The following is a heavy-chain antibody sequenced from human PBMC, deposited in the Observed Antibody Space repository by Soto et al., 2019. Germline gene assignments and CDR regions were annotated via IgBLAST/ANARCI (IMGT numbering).Heavy chain of an antibody. CDR1: GFTFDDYA. CDR2: ISGDGGST. D-gene: IGHD1-26*01. CDR3: AKDPTSGSYYYYYGMDV. J-gene: IGHJ6*02. V-gene: IGHV3-43*02. Sequence: GGSLRLSCAASGFTFDDYAMHWVRQAPGKGLEWVSLISGDGGSTYYADSVKGRFTISRDNSKNSLYLQMNRLRTEDTALYYCAKDPTSGSYYYYYGMDVWGQGTTVTVSS.